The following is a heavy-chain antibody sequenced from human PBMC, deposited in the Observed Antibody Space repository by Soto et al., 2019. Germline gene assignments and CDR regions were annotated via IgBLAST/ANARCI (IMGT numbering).Heavy chain of an antibody. J-gene: IGHJ6*02. Sequence: QVQLQESGPGRVKPSQTLSLTCTVSGGSISSGDDFWTWIRQPPGKGLEWLGYIYYSGSTYYNPSLKRRLTMSVDTYKSQFSLKLSSVTAADTAVYYCARDRAKWKDYYYYGMDVWGQGTTVTVSS. CDR2: IYYSGST. D-gene: IGHD1-20*01. CDR3: ARDRAKWKDYYYYGMDV. CDR1: GGSISSGDDF. V-gene: IGHV4-30-4*01.